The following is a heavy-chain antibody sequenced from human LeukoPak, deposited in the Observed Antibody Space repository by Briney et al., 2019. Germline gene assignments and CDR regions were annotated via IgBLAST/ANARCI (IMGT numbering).Heavy chain of an antibody. Sequence: GSLRLSCAASGFIVNSYAMSWVRQAPGKGLAWVSLIYSDGVTQYADSVKGRFTISRDNSKNTLYLQMNSLRDEDTAVYFCARDRAEGKTWVEFDPWGQGTLVTVSS. J-gene: IGHJ5*02. CDR1: GFIVNSYA. V-gene: IGHV3-66*02. CDR2: IYSDGVT. CDR3: ARDRAEGKTWVEFDP.